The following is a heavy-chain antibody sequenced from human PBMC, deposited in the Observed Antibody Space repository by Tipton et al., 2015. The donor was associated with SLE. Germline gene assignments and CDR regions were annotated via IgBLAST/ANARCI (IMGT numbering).Heavy chain of an antibody. CDR1: GGSFSGYH. CDR3: ARGGYDFWSGPGNY. Sequence: TLSLTCAVYGGSFSGYHWSWIRQPPGKGLEWFGEINHSGSATYNPSLKSRVTISLDTSKNQFSLKLRSVTAADTAVYYCARGGYDFWSGPGNYWGQGTLVTVSS. J-gene: IGHJ4*02. V-gene: IGHV4-34*01. D-gene: IGHD3-3*01. CDR2: INHSGSA.